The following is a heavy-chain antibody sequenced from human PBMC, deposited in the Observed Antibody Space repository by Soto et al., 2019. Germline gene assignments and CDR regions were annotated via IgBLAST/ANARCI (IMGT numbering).Heavy chain of an antibody. CDR3: ARLPLYSSGGYFDS. Sequence: GGSLRLSCAASGFTFSDHGMTWVRQAPGKGLEWVSSISNDAARTFYADSVKGRFTVSRDRSNNTLYLQMNSLRAEDTAVYFCARLPLYSSGGYFDSWGHGTLVTVS. D-gene: IGHD6-19*01. V-gene: IGHV3-23*01. CDR1: GFTFSDHG. J-gene: IGHJ4*01. CDR2: ISNDAART.